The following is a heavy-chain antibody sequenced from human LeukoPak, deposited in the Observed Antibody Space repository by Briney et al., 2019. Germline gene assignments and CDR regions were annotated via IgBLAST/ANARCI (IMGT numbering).Heavy chain of an antibody. CDR3: VSIDLDS. V-gene: IGHV1-24*01. CDR1: GYTLTELS. CDR2: EDRGP. J-gene: IGHJ4*02. Sequence: VASLKVSCKVSGYTLTELSIHWVRQAPGKGLEWMGGEDRGPIYAQKFQGRVTMTEDTSTDTAYMDVSSLRSEDTAVYYCVSIDLDSWGQGTLVTVSS. D-gene: IGHD3-16*02.